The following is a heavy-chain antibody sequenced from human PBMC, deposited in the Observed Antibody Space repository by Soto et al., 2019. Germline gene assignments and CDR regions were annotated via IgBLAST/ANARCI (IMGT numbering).Heavy chain of an antibody. V-gene: IGHV4-59*01. Sequence: PSETLSLTCTVSGGSISSYYWGWIRQPPGKGLESIANIYYDGSTYYNPSLKSRVTISVDTSKNQFSLKLSSVTAADTAVYYCANYPTTVTSDYWGQGTLVTVSS. CDR3: ANYPTTVTSDY. J-gene: IGHJ4*02. CDR2: IYYDGST. CDR1: GGSISSYY. D-gene: IGHD4-17*01.